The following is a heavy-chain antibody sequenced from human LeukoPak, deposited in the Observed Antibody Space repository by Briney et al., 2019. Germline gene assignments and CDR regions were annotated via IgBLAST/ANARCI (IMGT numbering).Heavy chain of an antibody. V-gene: IGHV3-21*01. J-gene: IGHJ6*03. CDR1: GFTFSSYS. CDR2: ISSSNSYI. CDR3: VRDKAGTTPYYYYSMDV. D-gene: IGHD1-14*01. Sequence: GGSLRLSCVASGFTFSSYSMNWVRQAPGKGLAWVSSISSSNSYIWYADSVKGRFTISRDNAKSSLYLQMNSLRAEDTAIYYCVRDKAGTTPYYYYSMDVWGKGTTVTVSS.